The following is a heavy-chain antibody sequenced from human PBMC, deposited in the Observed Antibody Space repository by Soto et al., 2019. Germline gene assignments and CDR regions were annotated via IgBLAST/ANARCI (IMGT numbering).Heavy chain of an antibody. CDR2: ISGDGADT. V-gene: IGHV3-23*01. D-gene: IGHD2-8*01. CDR3: VKDFRCAD. Sequence: WGSLRLSCVASGFTFMSNAIILFRQAPWKGLEWVSAISGDGADTYYADSVRGRFTISRDNSKNTLSLQMNSLRDEDTALYYCVKDFRCADWGQGTRVTVSS. CDR1: GFTFMSNA. J-gene: IGHJ4*02.